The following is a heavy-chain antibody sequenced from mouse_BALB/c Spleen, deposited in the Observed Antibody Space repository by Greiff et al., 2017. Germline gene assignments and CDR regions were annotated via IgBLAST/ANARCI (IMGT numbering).Heavy chain of an antibody. D-gene: IGHD2-4*01. CDR2: IWGGGST. V-gene: IGHV2-6-5*01. Sequence: VKLQESGPGLVAPSQSLSITCTVSGFSLTDYGVSWIRQPPGKGLEWLGVIWGGGSTYYNSALKSRLSISKDNSKSHVFLKMNSLQTDDTAMYYWAKQGYDYDDGAWFAYWGQGTLVTVSA. J-gene: IGHJ3*01. CDR1: GFSLTDYG. CDR3: AKQGYDYDDGAWFAY.